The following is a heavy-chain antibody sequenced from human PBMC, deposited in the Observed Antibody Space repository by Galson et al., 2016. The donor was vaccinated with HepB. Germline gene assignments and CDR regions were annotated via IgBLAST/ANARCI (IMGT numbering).Heavy chain of an antibody. V-gene: IGHV3-23*01. J-gene: IGHJ4*02. CDR1: GFTFSSSA. Sequence: SLRLSCAASGFTFSSSAMPWVRQAPRKRLEWLSTIADGGRSTHYADSVEGRFTISRDNSRNTLYLQMDSLRADDTAVYYCAKDLGILVGASTYWGQGTLVTVSS. CDR2: IADGGRST. CDR3: AKDLGILVGASTY. D-gene: IGHD1-26*01.